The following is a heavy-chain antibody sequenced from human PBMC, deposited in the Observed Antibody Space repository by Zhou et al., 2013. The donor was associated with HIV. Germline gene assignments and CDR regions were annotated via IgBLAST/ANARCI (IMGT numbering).Heavy chain of an antibody. CDR2: INPSGGST. CDR1: GYTFTTYY. J-gene: IGHJ4*02. CDR3: ALNYYDSSGYYYRFDY. D-gene: IGHD3-22*01. V-gene: IGHV1-46*01. Sequence: QVQLVQSGAEVKKPGASVNLSCEASGYTFTTYYIHWVRQAPGQGLEWMGIINPSGGSTNYAQKFQGRLTMTRDTSTSTVYMKLSSLRSEDTAVYYCALNYYDSSGYYYRFDYWGQGTLVTVSS.